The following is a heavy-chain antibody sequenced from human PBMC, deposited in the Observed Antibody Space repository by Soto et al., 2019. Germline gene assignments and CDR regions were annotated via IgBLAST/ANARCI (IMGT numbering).Heavy chain of an antibody. CDR1: GGSFSGYY. CDR2: INHSGST. V-gene: IGHV4-34*01. J-gene: IGHJ5*02. CDR3: ARGQVYSSSWYARNEGWLDP. Sequence: PSETLSLTCAVYGGSFSGYYWSWIRQPPGKGLEWIWEINHSGSTNYNPSLKSRVTISVDTSKNQFSLKLSSVTAADTAVYYCARGQVYSSSWYARNEGWLDPWGQGTLVTVSS. D-gene: IGHD6-13*01.